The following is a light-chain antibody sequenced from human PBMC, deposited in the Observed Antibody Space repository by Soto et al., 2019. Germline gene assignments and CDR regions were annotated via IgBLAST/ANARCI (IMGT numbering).Light chain of an antibody. J-gene: IGKJ5*01. CDR3: QLYGISPH. CDR1: QSRGSNF. Sequence: EIVLTQSPGTLSLFRGERATLXXKTSQSRGSNFLAWYQHKPGQAPXFLIYASSNRATGIPDRFSGSASGTDFTLTINRLEPEDFAVYYCQLYGISPHFGQGTRLEIK. V-gene: IGKV3-20*01. CDR2: ASS.